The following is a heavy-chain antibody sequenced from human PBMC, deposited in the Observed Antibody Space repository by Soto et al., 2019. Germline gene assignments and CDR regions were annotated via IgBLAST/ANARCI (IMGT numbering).Heavy chain of an antibody. Sequence: ASVKVSCKASGYTFTSYDINWVRQATGQGLEWMGIINPSGGSTSYAQKFQGRVTMTRDTSTSTVYMELSSLRSEDTAVYYCARDLQFGEFSDFDTWGLEAVLPISS. CDR3: ARDLQFGEFSDFDT. CDR2: INPSGGST. D-gene: IGHD3-10*01. J-gene: IGHJ4*02. V-gene: IGHV1-46*03. CDR1: GYTFTSYD.